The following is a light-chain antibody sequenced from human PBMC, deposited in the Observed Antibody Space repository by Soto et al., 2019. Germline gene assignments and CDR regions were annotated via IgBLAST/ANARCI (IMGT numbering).Light chain of an antibody. CDR1: QGISNY. CDR3: QQYNHYWT. Sequence: DIQMTRSPSAMSASVGDRVTITCRASQGISNYLAWFQQKPGKVPKRLIYAASSLQSGVPSRFSGSGSGTEFSLTISSLQPDDFATYYCQQYNHYWTFGQGTKVDIK. J-gene: IGKJ1*01. V-gene: IGKV1-17*03. CDR2: AAS.